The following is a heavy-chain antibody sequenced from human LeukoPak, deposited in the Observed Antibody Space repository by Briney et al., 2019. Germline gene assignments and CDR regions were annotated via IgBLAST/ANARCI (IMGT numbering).Heavy chain of an antibody. CDR2: ISSSSSYI. CDR3: ARVYSTSSPFDY. Sequence: GGSLRLSCVASGFTFSTYSMNWVRQAPGKELEWVSSISSSSSYIHYADSVKGRFTISRDNAKNSLYLQMNSLRAEDTAVYYCARVYSTSSPFDYWGQGTLVTVSS. CDR1: GFTFSTYS. J-gene: IGHJ4*02. V-gene: IGHV3-21*01. D-gene: IGHD6-6*01.